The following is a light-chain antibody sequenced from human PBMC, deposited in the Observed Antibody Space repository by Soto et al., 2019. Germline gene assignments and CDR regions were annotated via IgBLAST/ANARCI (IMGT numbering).Light chain of an antibody. V-gene: IGKV3-20*01. CDR3: QQYGNSPT. J-gene: IGKJ1*01. CDR1: QSVSAGY. Sequence: EVGLTQSPGPLSLSPGERATLSCRTSQSVSAGYFAWYQQKPGQAPRLLIYETSSRTTGTPDRFSGGGSGTDFTLTISRLEPEDFAVYYCQQYGNSPTFGPGTKVDIK. CDR2: ETS.